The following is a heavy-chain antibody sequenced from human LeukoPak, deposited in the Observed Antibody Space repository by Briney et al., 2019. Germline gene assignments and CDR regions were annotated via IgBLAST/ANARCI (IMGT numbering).Heavy chain of an antibody. CDR2: IYYSGKT. CDR1: GGSISSPTYY. Sequence: SETLPLTCSVSGGSISSPTYYWGWLRQSPGKGLDWIGSIYYSGKTYYNPPLQTRVTISVDTSNNHFSLNLDSVTAADTAFYYCATTFYDVLTGYHDVFDIWGRGTMVTVSS. V-gene: IGHV4-39*02. D-gene: IGHD3-9*01. J-gene: IGHJ3*02. CDR3: ATTFYDVLTGYHDVFDI.